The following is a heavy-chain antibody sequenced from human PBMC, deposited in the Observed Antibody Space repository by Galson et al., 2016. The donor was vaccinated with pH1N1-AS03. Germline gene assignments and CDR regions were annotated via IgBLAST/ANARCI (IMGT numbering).Heavy chain of an antibody. CDR2: ITGSGGTT. CDR1: GFTFSSFV. CDR3: AKDLRSKIKVSGFDY. V-gene: IGHV3-23*01. Sequence: LRLSCAASGFTFSSFVMSWVRQAPGKGLEWVAAITGSGGTTYYGDSVKGRFTVSRDNSNNTLYLELNSLRAGDTAIYYCAKDLRSKIKVSGFDYWAREPWSPSPQ. D-gene: IGHD5/OR15-5a*01. J-gene: IGHJ4*02.